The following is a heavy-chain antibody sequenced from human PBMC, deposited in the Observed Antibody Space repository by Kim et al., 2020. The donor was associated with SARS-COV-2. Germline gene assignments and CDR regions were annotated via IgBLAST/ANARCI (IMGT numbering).Heavy chain of an antibody. V-gene: IGHV4-34*01. CDR3: ARGQIVVVPAALGVVMYYYYYMDV. CDR2: TNHSGST. D-gene: IGHD2-2*01. CDR1: GGSFSGYY. J-gene: IGHJ6*03. Sequence: SETLSLTCAVYGGSFSGYYWSWIRQPPGKGLEWIGETNHSGSTNYNPSLKSRVTISVDTSKNQFSLKLSSVTAADTAVYYCARGQIVVVPAALGVVMYYYYYMDVWGKGTTVTVSS.